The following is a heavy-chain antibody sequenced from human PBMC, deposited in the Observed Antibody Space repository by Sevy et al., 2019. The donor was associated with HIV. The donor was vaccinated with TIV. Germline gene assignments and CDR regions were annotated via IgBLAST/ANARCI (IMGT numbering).Heavy chain of an antibody. CDR3: TRWKAAQSIFDY. J-gene: IGHJ4*02. Sequence: GGSLRLSCTASGFTFGDYCMSWVRQAPGKGLEWVACHKSDVYGGTVDHAASVRGRFVISRADSKTIAYLQMNDLKTEDTGVYYCTRWKAAQSIFDYWGQGALVTVSS. D-gene: IGHD6-13*01. CDR2: HKSDVYGGTV. V-gene: IGHV3-49*04. CDR1: GFTFGDYC.